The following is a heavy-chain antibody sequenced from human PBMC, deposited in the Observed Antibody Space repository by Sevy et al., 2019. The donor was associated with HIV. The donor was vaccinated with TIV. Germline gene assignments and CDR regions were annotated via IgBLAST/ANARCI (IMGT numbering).Heavy chain of an antibody. J-gene: IGHJ4*02. CDR3: AREGCTKPHDY. CDR2: LFFGCGEI. Sequence: GGSLRLSCAASGFTFSKYSMSWVRQPPGKGLEWVSTLFFGCGEINYADSVKGRFTISRVNSKSSVYLQMNNLRPEDTAGYYCAREGCTKPHDYWGQGTLVTVSS. V-gene: IGHV3-23*01. D-gene: IGHD2-8*01. CDR1: GFTFSKYS.